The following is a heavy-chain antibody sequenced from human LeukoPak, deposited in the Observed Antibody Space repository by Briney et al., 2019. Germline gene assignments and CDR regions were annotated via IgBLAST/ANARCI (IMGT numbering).Heavy chain of an antibody. CDR3: SGTGFDWLLTPYHMDV. CDR2: ISSEANTYAT. D-gene: IGHD3-9*01. Sequence: QAGGSLRLSCAASGFTFSGAAIHWVRQASGKGLEWVGHISSEANTYATAYAASVRGRFTISRDDSKNTAYLQMNSLKTEDTAVYYCSGTGFDWLLTPYHMDVWGKGTTVIVSS. J-gene: IGHJ6*03. CDR1: GFTFSGAA. V-gene: IGHV3-73*01.